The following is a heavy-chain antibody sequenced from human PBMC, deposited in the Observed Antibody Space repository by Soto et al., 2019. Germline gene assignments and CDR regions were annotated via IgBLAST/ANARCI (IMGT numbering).Heavy chain of an antibody. J-gene: IGHJ6*02. D-gene: IGHD2-2*01. Sequence: QVQLVQSGAEVKKPGSSVKVSCKASGGTFSSYTISWVRQAPGQGLEWMGRIIPILGIANYAQKFQGRVTITAAKSSSTAYMELSSLRSEDTAVYYCARDGVVVPAASYYYYYVMDVWGQGTTVTVSS. CDR2: IIPILGIA. V-gene: IGHV1-69*08. CDR1: GGTFSSYT. CDR3: ARDGVVVPAASYYYYYVMDV.